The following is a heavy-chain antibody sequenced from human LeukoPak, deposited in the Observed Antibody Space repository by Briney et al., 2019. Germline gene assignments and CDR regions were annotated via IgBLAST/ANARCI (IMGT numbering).Heavy chain of an antibody. Sequence: PGGSLRLSCAASGFTFSSYSMNWVRQAPGKGLEWVSSISSSSSYIYYADSVKGRFTISRDNAKNSPYLQMNSLRAEDTAVYYCARVSVTTGAFDIWGQGTMVTVSS. CDR1: GFTFSSYS. CDR3: ARVSVTTGAFDI. CDR2: ISSSSSYI. V-gene: IGHV3-21*01. D-gene: IGHD4-17*01. J-gene: IGHJ3*02.